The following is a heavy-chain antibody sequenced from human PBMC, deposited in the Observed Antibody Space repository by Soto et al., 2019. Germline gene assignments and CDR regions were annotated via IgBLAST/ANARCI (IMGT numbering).Heavy chain of an antibody. Sequence: EVRLVESGGGLVQPGGSLTLSCAASGFTFSSYWMTWVRQAPGKGLEWVANINQDGSEKYYMDSMKGRFTISRDNAKNSLLLQVNSLRAEETAVYYCARDRGRPDLRDTHYYDSSDLDYGMDVWGQGTTVTVSS. D-gene: IGHD3-22*01. CDR2: INQDGSEK. CDR3: ARDRGRPDLRDTHYYDSSDLDYGMDV. J-gene: IGHJ6*02. CDR1: GFTFSSYW. V-gene: IGHV3-7*01.